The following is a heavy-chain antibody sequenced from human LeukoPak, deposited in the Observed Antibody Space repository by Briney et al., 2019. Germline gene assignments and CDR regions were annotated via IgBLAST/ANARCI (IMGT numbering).Heavy chain of an antibody. CDR3: ARAYHGSGSYYQQRFDY. D-gene: IGHD3-10*01. J-gene: IGHJ4*02. CDR2: ISSSSSYI. Sequence: GGSLRLSCAASGFTFSSYSMNWVRQAPGKGLEWVSSISSSSSYIYYADSVKGRFTISRDNAKNSLYLQMNSLRAEDTAVYYCARAYHGSGSYYQQRFDYWGQGTLVTVSS. CDR1: GFTFSSYS. V-gene: IGHV3-21*01.